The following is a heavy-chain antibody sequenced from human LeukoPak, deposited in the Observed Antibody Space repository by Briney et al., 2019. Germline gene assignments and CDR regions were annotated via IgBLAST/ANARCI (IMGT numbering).Heavy chain of an antibody. CDR1: GFAFSNYA. J-gene: IGHJ4*02. CDR2: ISGSGGST. CDR3: AKARIPAGNHFDY. D-gene: IGHD1-14*01. Sequence: GSLRLSCAASGFAFSNYAMTWVRQAPGKGLEWVSVISGSGGSTYYVDSVKGRFTISRDNSKNTLYLQFNSLRAEDTAVYYCAKARIPAGNHFDYWGQGTLVTVST. V-gene: IGHV3-23*01.